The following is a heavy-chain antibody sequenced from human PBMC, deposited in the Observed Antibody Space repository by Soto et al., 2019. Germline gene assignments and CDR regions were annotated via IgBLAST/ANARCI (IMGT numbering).Heavy chain of an antibody. J-gene: IGHJ6*02. CDR1: GFSISSNY. D-gene: IGHD2-21*01. Sequence: ELQLVETGGGLIQTGGSLRLSCAASGFSISSNYIAWVRQPPGQGLAWVSTTFSGGNTEYAASVKGRCSISRDNYKNTLYLQMDNLRFEDTAVYYCARKPPSAIQGWAFWIDVWGQGTTVSGSS. CDR3: ARKPPSAIQGWAFWIDV. V-gene: IGHV3-53*02. CDR2: TFSGGNT.